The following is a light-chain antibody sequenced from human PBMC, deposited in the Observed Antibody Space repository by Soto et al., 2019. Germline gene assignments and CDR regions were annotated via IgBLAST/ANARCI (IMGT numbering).Light chain of an antibody. CDR3: LQDYSYPLT. J-gene: IGKJ1*01. V-gene: IGKV1-6*01. CDR1: QGIKND. CDR2: AAS. Sequence: AIQITQSPSSLSASVGDRVTITWRASQGIKNDLGWYQQKPGKAPKLLIYAASSLQSGVPSRFSGSGSGTDFSLTISSLQPDDFATYYCLQDYSYPLTFGQGTKVDIK.